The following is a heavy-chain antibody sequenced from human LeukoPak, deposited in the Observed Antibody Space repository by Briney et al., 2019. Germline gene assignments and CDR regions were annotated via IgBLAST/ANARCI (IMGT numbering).Heavy chain of an antibody. D-gene: IGHD7-27*01. CDR1: GGSISSSSYY. CDR3: ARVTGARPGY. J-gene: IGHJ4*02. V-gene: IGHV4-39*07. CDR2: IYYSGST. Sequence: PSETLSLTCTVSGGSISSSSYYWGWIRQPPGKGLEWIGSIYYSGSTYYNPSLKSRVTISVDTSKNQFSLKLSSVTAADTAVYYCARVTGARPGYWGQGTLVTVSS.